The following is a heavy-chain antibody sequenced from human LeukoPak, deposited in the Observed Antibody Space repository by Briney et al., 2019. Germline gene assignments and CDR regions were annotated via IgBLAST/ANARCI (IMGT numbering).Heavy chain of an antibody. J-gene: IGHJ4*02. CDR3: AREGGYSYGDAPLHFDY. D-gene: IGHD5-18*01. V-gene: IGHV4-61*02. CDR1: GGSISSSGYY. Sequence: PSQTLSLTCTVSGGSISSSGYYWSWIRQPAGKGLEWIGRISTSGSTNYNPSLKSRVTISVDTSKNQFSLNLSSVTAADTAVYYCAREGGYSYGDAPLHFDYWGQGTLVTVSS. CDR2: ISTSGST.